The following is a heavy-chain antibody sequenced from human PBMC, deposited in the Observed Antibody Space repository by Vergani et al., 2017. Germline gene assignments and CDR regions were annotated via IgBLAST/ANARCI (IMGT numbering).Heavy chain of an antibody. V-gene: IGHV3-21*01. Sequence: EVQLVESGGGLVKPGGSLRLSCAASGFTFSSYSMNWVRQAPGKGLEWVSSISSSSSYIYYADSVKGRFTISRDNAKNSLYLQMNSLRAEDTAVYYCARGGEGWSGGSCYSDPLIDPWGQGTLVTVSS. D-gene: IGHD2-15*01. CDR2: ISSSSSYI. CDR1: GFTFSSYS. CDR3: ARGGEGWSGGSCYSDPLIDP. J-gene: IGHJ5*02.